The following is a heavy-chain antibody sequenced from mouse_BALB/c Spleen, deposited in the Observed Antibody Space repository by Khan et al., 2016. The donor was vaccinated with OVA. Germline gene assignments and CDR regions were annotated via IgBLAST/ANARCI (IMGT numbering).Heavy chain of an antibody. Sequence: EVELVESGGGLVKPGGSLKLSCAASGFTFSDYYMYWVRQTPEKRLEWVATISDGGSYTYYPDSVKGRFTISRDDAKNNLYLQISSLKSDDTAMYYWARGYYGNPFAYWGQGTLVTVSA. CDR2: ISDGGSYT. CDR1: GFTFSDYY. CDR3: ARGYYGNPFAY. D-gene: IGHD2-1*01. J-gene: IGHJ3*01. V-gene: IGHV5-4*02.